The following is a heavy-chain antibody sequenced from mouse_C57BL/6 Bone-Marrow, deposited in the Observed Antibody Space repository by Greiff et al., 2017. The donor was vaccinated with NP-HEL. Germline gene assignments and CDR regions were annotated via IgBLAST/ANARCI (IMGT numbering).Heavy chain of an antibody. J-gene: IGHJ1*03. CDR2: IRNKANGYTT. V-gene: IGHV7-3*01. Sequence: EVQVVESGGGLVQPGGSLSLSCAASGFTFTDYYMSWVRQPPGKALEWLGFIRNKANGYTTEYSASVKGRFTISRDNSQSILYLQMNALRAEDSATYYCARSFYYGTPYWYFDVWGTGTTVTVSS. CDR1: GFTFTDYY. D-gene: IGHD1-1*01. CDR3: ARSFYYGTPYWYFDV.